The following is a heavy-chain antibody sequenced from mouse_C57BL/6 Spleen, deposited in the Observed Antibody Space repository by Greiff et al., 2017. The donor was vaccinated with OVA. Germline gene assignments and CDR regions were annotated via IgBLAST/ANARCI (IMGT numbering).Heavy chain of an antibody. Sequence: QVQLQQSGAELVMPGASVKLSCKASGYTFTSYWMHWVKQRPGQGLEWIGEIDPSARYTNYNPQFKGKSTLTVDKSSSTAYMQLSSLTSEDSAVDYGARLSDSRVADWGQGTLGNVSA. CDR3: ARLSDSRVAD. D-gene: IGHD3-2*01. CDR2: IDPSARYT. V-gene: IGHV1-69*01. CDR1: GYTFTSYW. J-gene: IGHJ3*01.